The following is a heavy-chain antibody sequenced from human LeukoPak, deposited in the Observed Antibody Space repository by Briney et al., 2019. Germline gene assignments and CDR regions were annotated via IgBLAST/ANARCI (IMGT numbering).Heavy chain of an antibody. Sequence: PSETLSLTCGVYGGSFSGYYWSWIRQPPGKGLEWIGESNHSGSTNYNPSLKSRVTISVDTSKNQFSLKLSSVTAADTAVYYCASDIVVVPAAMGSYYYYGMDVWGQGTTVTVSS. CDR1: GGSFSGYY. V-gene: IGHV4-34*01. J-gene: IGHJ6*02. D-gene: IGHD2-2*01. CDR2: SNHSGST. CDR3: ASDIVVVPAAMGSYYYYGMDV.